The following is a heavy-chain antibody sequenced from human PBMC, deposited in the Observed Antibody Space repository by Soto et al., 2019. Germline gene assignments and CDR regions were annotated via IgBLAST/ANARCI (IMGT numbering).Heavy chain of an antibody. V-gene: IGHV3-23*01. Sequence: GGSLRLSCAASGFTFSSYAMSWVRQAPGKGLEWVSAISGSGGSTYYADSVKGRFTISRDNSKNTLYLQMNSLRAEDTAVYYCVNIAAAGPSSYYYYGMDAWGQGTTVTVSS. CDR2: ISGSGGST. J-gene: IGHJ6*02. CDR1: GFTFSSYA. CDR3: VNIAAAGPSSYYYYGMDA. D-gene: IGHD6-13*01.